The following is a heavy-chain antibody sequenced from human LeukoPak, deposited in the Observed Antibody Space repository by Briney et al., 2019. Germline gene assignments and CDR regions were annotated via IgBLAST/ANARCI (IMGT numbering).Heavy chain of an antibody. J-gene: IGHJ4*02. CDR2: IIPILGIA. CDR1: GGTFSSYA. V-gene: IGHV1-69*04. CDR3: ARVSGDYDFSIPEKSFDY. Sequence: PVASVKVSCKASGGTFSSYAISWVRQAPGQGLEWMGRIIPILGIANYAQKFQGRVTITADKSTSTAYMELSSLRSEDTAVYYCARVSGDYDFSIPEKSFDYWGQGTLVTVSS. D-gene: IGHD3-3*01.